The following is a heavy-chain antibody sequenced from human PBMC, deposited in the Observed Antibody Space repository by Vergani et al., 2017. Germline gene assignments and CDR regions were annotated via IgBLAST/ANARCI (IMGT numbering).Heavy chain of an antibody. V-gene: IGHV1-2*02. D-gene: IGHD3-10*01. Sequence: VQLVESGAEVKKPGASVKVSCKASGYTFTGYYMHWVRQAPGQGLEWMGWINPNSGGTNYAQKFQGRVTMTRDTSISTAYMELSRLRSDDTAVYYCARAQIDYYGSGSSAFDIWGQGTMVTVSS. CDR2: INPNSGGT. J-gene: IGHJ3*02. CDR3: ARAQIDYYGSGSSAFDI. CDR1: GYTFTGYY.